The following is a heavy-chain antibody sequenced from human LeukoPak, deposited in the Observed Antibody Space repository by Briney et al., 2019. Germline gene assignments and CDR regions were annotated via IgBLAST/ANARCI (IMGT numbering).Heavy chain of an antibody. V-gene: IGHV3-23*01. CDR3: AKRGVVIRVILVGFHKEAYYFDS. CDR1: GITLSNYG. D-gene: IGHD3-22*01. J-gene: IGHJ4*02. CDR2: IGGSGGGT. Sequence: GGSLRLSCAVSGITLSNYGMSWVRQAPGKRLEWVAGIGGSGGGTNYADSVKGRFTISRDNPKNTLYLQMKSLRAEDTAVYFCAKRGVVIRVILVGFHKEAYYFDSWGQGALVTVSS.